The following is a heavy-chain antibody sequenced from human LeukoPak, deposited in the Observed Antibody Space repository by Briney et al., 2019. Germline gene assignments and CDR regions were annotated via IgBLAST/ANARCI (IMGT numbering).Heavy chain of an antibody. CDR2: ISGSGGST. V-gene: IGHV3-21*04. D-gene: IGHD6-13*01. CDR1: GFTFSSYW. J-gene: IGHJ4*02. CDR3: ARVAGIAAAL. Sequence: PGGSLRLSCAASGFTFSSYWMHWVRQAPGKGLDWVSVISGSGGSTYYADSVKGRFTISRDNAKNSLYLQMNSLRAEDTAVYYCARVAGIAAALWGQGTLVTVSS.